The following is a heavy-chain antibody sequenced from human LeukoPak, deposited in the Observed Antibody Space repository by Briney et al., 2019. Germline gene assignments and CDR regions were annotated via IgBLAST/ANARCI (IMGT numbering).Heavy chain of an antibody. CDR3: ASGRNLRYSN. CDR2: IYSDNT. V-gene: IGHV3-23*03. CDR1: GFTFSSYA. Sequence: PGGSLRLSCAASGFTFSSYAMSWVRQAPGKGLEWVSFIYSDNTHYSDSVKGRFTISRDNSKNTLYLQMNSLRAEDTAVYYCASGRNLRYSNWGQGTMVTVSS. D-gene: IGHD3-9*01. J-gene: IGHJ3*01.